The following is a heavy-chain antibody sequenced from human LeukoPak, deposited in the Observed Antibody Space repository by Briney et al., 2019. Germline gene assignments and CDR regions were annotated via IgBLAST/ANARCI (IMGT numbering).Heavy chain of an antibody. CDR2: IYYSGST. CDR3: ARKGIAVAGTAFDY. CDR1: GGSISSSSYY. J-gene: IGHJ4*02. D-gene: IGHD6-19*01. V-gene: IGHV4-39*01. Sequence: SETLSLTCTVSGGSISSSSYYWGWIRQPPGKGLEWIGSIYYSGSTYYNPSLKSRVTISVDTSKNQFSLKLSSVTAADTAVYYCARKGIAVAGTAFDYWGQGTLVTVSS.